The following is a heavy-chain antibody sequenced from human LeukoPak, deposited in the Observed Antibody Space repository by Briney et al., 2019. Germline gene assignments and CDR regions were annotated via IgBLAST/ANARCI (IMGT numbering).Heavy chain of an antibody. CDR1: GGSISSGSYY. V-gene: IGHV4-61*02. J-gene: IGHJ4*02. CDR2: IYTSGST. Sequence: SQTLSLTCTVSGGSISSGSYYWSWIRQPAGKGLEWIGRIYTSGSTNYNPSLKSRVTISVDTSKNQFSLKLSSVTAADTAVYYCAREAPLTGYSFDYRGQGTLVTVSS. D-gene: IGHD3-9*01. CDR3: AREAPLTGYSFDY.